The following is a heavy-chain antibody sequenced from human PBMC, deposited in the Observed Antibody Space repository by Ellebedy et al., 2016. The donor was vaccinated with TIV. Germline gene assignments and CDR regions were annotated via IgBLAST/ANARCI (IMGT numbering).Heavy chain of an antibody. CDR1: GFTFSSYR. V-gene: IGHV3-48*02. CDR2: INTRSDTI. Sequence: GESLKISXEGSGFTFSSYRMNWVRQAPGKGLEWVSYINTRSDTIKYADSVKGRFTISRDNAKNSLYLQMNSLRDEDTAVYYCARTGYCSGGGCYSGFSNYYYGMDVWGPGATVIVSS. D-gene: IGHD2-15*01. J-gene: IGHJ6*02. CDR3: ARTGYCSGGGCYSGFSNYYYGMDV.